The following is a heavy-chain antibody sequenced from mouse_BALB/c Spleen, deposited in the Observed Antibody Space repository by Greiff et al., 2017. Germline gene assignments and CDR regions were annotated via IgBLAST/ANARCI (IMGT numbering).Heavy chain of an antibody. CDR1: GFAFSSYD. CDR2: ISSGGGST. V-gene: IGHV5-12-1*01. D-gene: IGHD2-4*01. Sequence: EVQVVESGGGLVKPGGSLKLSCAASGFAFSSYDMSWVRQTPEKRLEWVAYISSGGGSTYYPDTVKGRFTISRDNAKNTLYLQMSSLKSEDTAMYYCARRGITTGYAMDYWGQGTSVTVSS. CDR3: ARRGITTGYAMDY. J-gene: IGHJ4*01.